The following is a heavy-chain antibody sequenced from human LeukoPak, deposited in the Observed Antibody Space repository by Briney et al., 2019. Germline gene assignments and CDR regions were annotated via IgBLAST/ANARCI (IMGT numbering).Heavy chain of an antibody. CDR1: GFSFGSYG. D-gene: IGHD3-22*01. V-gene: IGHV3-21*01. Sequence: PGQSLRLSCEASGFSFGSYGMHWVRQAPGKGLEWVSSISESSVYINYADSVKGRFTISRDNAKYSLYLQMTSLRAEDTTVYYCARSYYDSSGYPHSDLDYWGQGTLVTVSS. CDR2: ISESSVYI. J-gene: IGHJ4*02. CDR3: ARSYYDSSGYPHSDLDY.